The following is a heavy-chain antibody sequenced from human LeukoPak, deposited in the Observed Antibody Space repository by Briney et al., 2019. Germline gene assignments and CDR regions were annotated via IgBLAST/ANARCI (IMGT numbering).Heavy chain of an antibody. J-gene: IGHJ6*02. V-gene: IGHV4-59*12. Sequence: PSETLSLTCTVSGGSISSYYWSWIRQPPGKGLEWIGYIYYSGSTNYNPSLKSRVTMSVDTSKNQFSLKLSSVTAADTAVYYCAGDARILRYCSGGSCPQWGDYGMDVWGQGTTVTVSS. CDR1: GGSISSYY. CDR3: AGDARILRYCSGGSCPQWGDYGMDV. CDR2: IYYSGST. D-gene: IGHD2-15*01.